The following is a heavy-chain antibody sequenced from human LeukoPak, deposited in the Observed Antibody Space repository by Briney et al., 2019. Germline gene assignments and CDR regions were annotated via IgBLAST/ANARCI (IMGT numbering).Heavy chain of an antibody. D-gene: IGHD3-10*01. CDR3: VTDGVLWFGKLLFITPKLVY. Sequence: PGGSLRLSCAASGFTFSDYAMSWVRQAPGRGLEWVSSISSRGSSIYYADSVRGRFTIPRDNSKNTVYLQMNNVRADDAAFYSWVTDGVLWFGKLLFITPKLVYGGLGTLVAVSS. CDR1: GFTFSDYA. J-gene: IGHJ4*02. V-gene: IGHV3-23*01. CDR2: ISSRGSSI.